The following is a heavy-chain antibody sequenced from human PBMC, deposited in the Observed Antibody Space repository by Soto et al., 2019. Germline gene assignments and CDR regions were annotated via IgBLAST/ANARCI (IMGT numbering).Heavy chain of an antibody. J-gene: IGHJ6*02. D-gene: IGHD2-8*01. CDR3: AREGGYCTNGVCPYYYYGMDV. Sequence: ASVKVSCKASGYTFTTHAMHWVRQAPGQSLEWMGWINGGTGQTKHSQRFQGRVNITRDTSASTAYMELSSLRSEDTAVYYCAREGGYCTNGVCPYYYYGMDVWGQGTTVTVSS. V-gene: IGHV1-3*01. CDR1: GYTFTTHA. CDR2: INGGTGQT.